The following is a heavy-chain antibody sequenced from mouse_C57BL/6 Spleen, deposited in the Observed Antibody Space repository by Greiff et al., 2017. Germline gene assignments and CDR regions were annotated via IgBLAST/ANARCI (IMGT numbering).Heavy chain of an antibody. V-gene: IGHV1-72*01. J-gene: IGHJ4*01. Sequence: QVQLKQPGAELVKPGASVKLSCKASGYTFTSYWMHWVKQRPGRGLEWIGRIDPNSGGTKYNEKFKSKATLTVDKPSSTAYMQLSSLTSEDSAVYYCAREGLRRGNAMDYWGQGTSVTVSS. CDR3: AREGLRRGNAMDY. CDR1: GYTFTSYW. CDR2: IDPNSGGT. D-gene: IGHD2-4*01.